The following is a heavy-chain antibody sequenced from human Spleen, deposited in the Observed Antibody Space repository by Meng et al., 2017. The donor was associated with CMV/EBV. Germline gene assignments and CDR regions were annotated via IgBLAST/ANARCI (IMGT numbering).Heavy chain of an antibody. CDR3: ARDYPDCSGGSCYSSN. V-gene: IGHV4-39*07. CDR1: GGSISSSSYY. CDR2: INHSGST. J-gene: IGHJ4*02. Sequence: LQEAGPGLVKPSEILSLTCTVSGGSISSSSYYWGWIRQPPGKGLEWIGEINHSGSTNYNPSLKSRVTISVDTSKNQFSLKLSSVTAADTAVYYCARDYPDCSGGSCYSSNWGQGTLVTVSS. D-gene: IGHD2-15*01.